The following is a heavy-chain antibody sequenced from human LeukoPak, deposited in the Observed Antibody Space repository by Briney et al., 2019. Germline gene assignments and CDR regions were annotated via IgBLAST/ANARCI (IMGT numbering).Heavy chain of an antibody. CDR2: VSGSGGST. J-gene: IGHJ6*03. Sequence: ETLSLTCAVSGGSISSSNWWSWVRQPPGKGLEWVSTVSGSGGSTYHADSVKGRFTISRDNSKNTLYLQMNSLRAEDTAVYYCARRGVVVAATGDYYMDVWGKGTTVTISS. CDR3: ARRGVVVAATGDYYMDV. V-gene: IGHV3-23*01. CDR1: GGSISSSN. D-gene: IGHD2-15*01.